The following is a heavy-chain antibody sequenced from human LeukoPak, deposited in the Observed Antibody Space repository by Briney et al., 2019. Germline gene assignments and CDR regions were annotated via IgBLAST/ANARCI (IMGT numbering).Heavy chain of an antibody. J-gene: IGHJ6*03. CDR2: IKQDGSEK. V-gene: IGHV3-7*01. Sequence: GGSLRLSCAASGFTFSSYWMSWVRQAPGKGLGWVANIKQDGSEKYYVDSVKGRFTISRDNAKNSLYLQMNSLRAEDTAVYYCAREIGYSYGYGYYYYYMDVWGKGTTVTISS. CDR1: GFTFSSYW. D-gene: IGHD5-18*01. CDR3: AREIGYSYGYGYYYYYMDV.